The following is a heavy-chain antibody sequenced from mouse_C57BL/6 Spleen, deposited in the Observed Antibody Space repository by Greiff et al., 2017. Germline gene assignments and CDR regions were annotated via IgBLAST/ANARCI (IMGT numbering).Heavy chain of an antibody. D-gene: IGHD4-1*02. J-gene: IGHJ2*01. V-gene: IGHV14-4*01. CDR1: GFNIKDDY. CDR2: IDPENGDT. CDR3: TTQLGRDY. Sequence: QQSGAELVRPGASVKLSCTASGFNIKDDYMHWVKQRPEQGLEWIGWIDPENGDTEYASKFQGKATITADTSSNTAYLQLSSLTSEDTAVYYCTTQLGRDYWGQGTTLTVSS.